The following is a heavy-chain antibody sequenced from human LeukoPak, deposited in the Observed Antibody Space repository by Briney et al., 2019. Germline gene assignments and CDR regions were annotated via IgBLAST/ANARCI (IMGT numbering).Heavy chain of an antibody. D-gene: IGHD6-13*01. CDR2: INSDGSST. CDR1: GFTFSSYW. CDR3: ARGIAAAGWGMDV. V-gene: IGHV3-74*01. J-gene: IGHJ6*02. Sequence: QPGGSLRLSCAASGFTFSSYWLHWVRQAPGKGLVWVSRINSDGSSTSYADSVKGRFTISRDNAKNTLYLQMNSLRAEDTAVYYCARGIAAAGWGMDVWGQGTTVTVSS.